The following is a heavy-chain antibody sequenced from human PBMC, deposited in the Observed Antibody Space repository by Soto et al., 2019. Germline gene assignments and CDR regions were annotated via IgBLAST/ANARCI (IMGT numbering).Heavy chain of an antibody. CDR1: GFTFGDYA. V-gene: IGHV3-49*03. Sequence: PGGSLRLSCTASGFTFGDYAMSWFRQAPGKGLEWGDLIRNKVYGGTTEYATSVKGRFTISRDDSKSIAYLQMSSLKTEDTAVYYCARALRYCSSTACYFAFDIWGRGTLVTVSS. D-gene: IGHD2-2*01. J-gene: IGHJ3*02. CDR3: ARALRYCSSTACYFAFDI. CDR2: IRNKVYGGTT.